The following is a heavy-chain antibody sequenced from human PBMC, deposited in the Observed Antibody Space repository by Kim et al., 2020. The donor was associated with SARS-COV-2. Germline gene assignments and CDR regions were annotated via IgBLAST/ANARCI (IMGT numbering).Heavy chain of an antibody. J-gene: IGHJ4*02. Sequence: AKKFQGGVTITADESTSTAYMELSSLRSEDTAVYYCARPESSGYYYPWDYWGQGTLVTVSS. CDR3: ARPESSGYYYPWDY. V-gene: IGHV1-69*01. D-gene: IGHD3-22*01.